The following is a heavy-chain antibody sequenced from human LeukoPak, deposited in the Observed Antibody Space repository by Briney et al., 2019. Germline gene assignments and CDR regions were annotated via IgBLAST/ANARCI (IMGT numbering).Heavy chain of an antibody. J-gene: IGHJ6*03. V-gene: IGHV1-8*01. CDR1: GYTFTSYD. D-gene: IGHD6-6*01. CDR2: MNPNSGNT. CDR3: AADLYSSSSSYYYYMDV. Sequence: ASVKASFKASGYTFTSYDINWVRQAPGQGLEWMGWMNPNSGNTGYAQKFQGRVTMTRNTSISTAYMELSSLRSEDTAVYYCAADLYSSSSSYYYYMDVWGKGTTVTVSS.